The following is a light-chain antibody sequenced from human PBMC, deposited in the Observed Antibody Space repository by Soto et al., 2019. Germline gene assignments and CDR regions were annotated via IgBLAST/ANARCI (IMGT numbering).Light chain of an antibody. J-gene: IGKJ1*01. CDR2: GAS. CDR1: QSVSSSY. V-gene: IGKV3-20*01. CDR3: QQYGSSPPTWT. Sequence: EIVLTQSPGTLSLSPGERATLSCRASQSVSSSYLAWYQQKPGQAPRLLIYGASSRATGIPDRFSGSGSGTDFTLSISRLEPEDFAVYYCQQYGSSPPTWTFCQGTKVVIK.